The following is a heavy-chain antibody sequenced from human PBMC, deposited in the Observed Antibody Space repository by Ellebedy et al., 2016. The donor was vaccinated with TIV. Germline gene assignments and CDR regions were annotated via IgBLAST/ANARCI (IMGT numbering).Heavy chain of an antibody. D-gene: IGHD1-26*01. V-gene: IGHV1-46*01. CDR2: INPSGGGT. CDR1: GYTFTSDL. Sequence: AASVKVSCKASGYTFTSDLIHWVRQAPGQGLEWMGIINPSGGGTGYAQKFQGRVTMTRDTSASTVYMELRSLRYEDTAVYYCAREGGVYYFDYWGQGTLVTVSS. CDR3: AREGGVYYFDY. J-gene: IGHJ4*02.